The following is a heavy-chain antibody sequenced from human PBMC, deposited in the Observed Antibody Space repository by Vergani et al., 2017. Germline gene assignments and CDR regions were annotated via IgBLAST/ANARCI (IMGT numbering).Heavy chain of an antibody. CDR2: INHSGST. D-gene: IGHD5-24*01. V-gene: IGHV4-34*01. CDR3: AVRDGYNQKGRWFDP. CDR1: GGSFSNYY. J-gene: IGHJ5*02. Sequence: QVQLQQWGAGLLKPSETLSLTCAVYGGSFSNYYWSWIRQPPGKGLEWIGEINHSGSTKYNPSLKSRVTISVDTSKNQFSLKLSSVTAADTAVYYCAVRDGYNQKGRWFDPWGQGTLVTVSS.